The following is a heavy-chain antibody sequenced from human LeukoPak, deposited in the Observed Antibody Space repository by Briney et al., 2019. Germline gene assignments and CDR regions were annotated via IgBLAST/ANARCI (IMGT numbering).Heavy chain of an antibody. Sequence: GGSLRLSCGASGFTLRSYGMSWVRQAPGKGLEWVAGISASDSDNSTYYGDSVKGRFTISRDNSKNTVYLQMNTLRAEDTAVYYCAKDRGTITTLGFDSWGQGTLVIVSS. D-gene: IGHD5-12*01. V-gene: IGHV3-23*01. CDR1: GFTLRSYG. CDR2: ISASDSDNST. CDR3: AKDRGTITTLGFDS. J-gene: IGHJ4*02.